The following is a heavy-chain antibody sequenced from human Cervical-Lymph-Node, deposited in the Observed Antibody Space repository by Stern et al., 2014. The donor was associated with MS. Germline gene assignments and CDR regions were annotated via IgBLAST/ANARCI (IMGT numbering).Heavy chain of an antibody. CDR2: INPGGGST. V-gene: IGHV1-46*01. D-gene: IGHD6-19*01. CDR1: GYTFTSNK. Sequence: VQLVESGAEAKKPGASVKGSCKAFGYTFTSNKMHWVRQAPGQGLEWMGIINPGGGSTRYAQKLQGRVTMTRDTSTSTVYMELTSLRSEDTAVYSCARDNGGWSVDSWGQGTLVIVSS. J-gene: IGHJ4*02. CDR3: ARDNGGWSVDS.